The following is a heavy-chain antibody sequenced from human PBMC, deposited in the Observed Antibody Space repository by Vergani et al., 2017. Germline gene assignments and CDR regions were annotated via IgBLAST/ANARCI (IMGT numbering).Heavy chain of an antibody. CDR3: ARDGETDTIFGANYYGMDV. J-gene: IGHJ6*02. V-gene: IGHV1-69*04. D-gene: IGHD3-3*01. Sequence: QVQLVQSGAEVKKPGSSVKVSCKASGGTFSSYAISWVRQAPGQGLEWMGRIIPILGIANYAQKFQGRVTITAEKSTSTAYMELSSLRSEDTAVYYCARDGETDTIFGANYYGMDVWGQGTTVTVSS. CDR2: IIPILGIA. CDR1: GGTFSSYA.